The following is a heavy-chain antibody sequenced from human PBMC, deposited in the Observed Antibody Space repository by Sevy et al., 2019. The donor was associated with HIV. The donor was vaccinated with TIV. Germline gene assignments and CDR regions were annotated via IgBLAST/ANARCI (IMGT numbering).Heavy chain of an antibody. CDR2: IYYTGST. CDR1: GGSISSYY. V-gene: IGHV4-59*12. D-gene: IGHD6-6*01. CDR3: ARETSSSSFDH. J-gene: IGHJ4*02. Sequence: SETLSLTCTVSGGSISSYYWSWIRQPPGKGLEWIGYIYYTGSTSYNPSLGSRVTISLDKSKNQFSLKLSSVTAADTAVYYCARETSSSSFDHWGQGTLVTVSS.